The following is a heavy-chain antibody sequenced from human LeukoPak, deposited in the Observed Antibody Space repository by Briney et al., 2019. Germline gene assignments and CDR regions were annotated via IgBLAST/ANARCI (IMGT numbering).Heavy chain of an antibody. D-gene: IGHD6-19*01. V-gene: IGHV1-69*06. CDR3: ARDPSIAVALNWFDP. CDR1: GGTFSSYA. J-gene: IGHJ5*02. Sequence: SVKVSCKASGGTFSSYAISWVRQAPGQGLEWMGRIIPIFGTANYAQKFQGRVTITADKSTSTAYMELSSLRSEDTAVYYCARDPSIAVALNWFDPWGQGTLVTVSS. CDR2: IIPIFGTA.